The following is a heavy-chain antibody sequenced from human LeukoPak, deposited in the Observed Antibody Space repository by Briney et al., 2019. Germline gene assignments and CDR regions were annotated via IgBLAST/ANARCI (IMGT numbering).Heavy chain of an antibody. CDR1: AGSIGRYY. CDR2: IYTSGST. J-gene: IGHJ5*02. V-gene: IGHV4-4*09. CDR3: PSRRCGYGCRGFDP. D-gene: IGHD5-18*01. Sequence: SETLSLACTVSAGSIGRYYWGWIRQPPGKGLEWIGYIYTSGSTNYNPSLKSRVTISVDTSKNQFSLKLSSLSAADTAVYYWPSRRCGYGCRGFDPWGKGTLVTVSS.